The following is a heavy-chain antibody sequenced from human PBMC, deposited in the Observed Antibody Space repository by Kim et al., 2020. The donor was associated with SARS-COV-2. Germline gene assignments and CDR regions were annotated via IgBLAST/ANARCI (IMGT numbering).Heavy chain of an antibody. V-gene: IGHV3-30*18. CDR3: AKDAQKYSSSWLGREDY. D-gene: IGHD6-13*01. Sequence: GGSLRLSCAASGFTFSSYGMHWVRQAPGKGLEWVAVISYDGSNKYYADSVKGRFTISRDNSKNTLYLQMNSLRAEDTAVYYCAKDAQKYSSSWLGREDY. J-gene: IGHJ4*01. CDR2: ISYDGSNK. CDR1: GFTFSSYG.